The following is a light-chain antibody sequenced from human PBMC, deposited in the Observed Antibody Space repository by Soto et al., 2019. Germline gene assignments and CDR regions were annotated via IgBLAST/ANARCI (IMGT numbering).Light chain of an antibody. J-gene: IGLJ3*02. Sequence: QSALTQPPSASGSPGQSVTISCTGTSSDVGAYNYVSWYQQHAGKAPKLVIYEVTKRPSGVPDRFSGSKSANTASLTVSGLKAEDEAYYYCSSFASINTWVFGGGTKVTFL. CDR2: EVT. V-gene: IGLV2-8*01. CDR1: SSDVGAYNY. CDR3: SSFASINTWV.